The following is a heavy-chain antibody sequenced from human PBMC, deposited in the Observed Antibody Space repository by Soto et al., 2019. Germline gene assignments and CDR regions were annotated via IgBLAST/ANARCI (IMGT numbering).Heavy chain of an antibody. Sequence: QVQLQESGPGLVKPSQTLSLTCTVSGGSISNGDYYWNWIRQHPEKGLEWIGYINYRGSTFYNPSLKSRIIISVEKSKNQFSLKLSSVTAADTAVYYCARDAPETGPYWGQGTLVTVSS. CDR1: GGSISNGDYY. J-gene: IGHJ4*02. CDR2: INYRGST. D-gene: IGHD2-2*01. V-gene: IGHV4-31*03. CDR3: ARDAPETGPY.